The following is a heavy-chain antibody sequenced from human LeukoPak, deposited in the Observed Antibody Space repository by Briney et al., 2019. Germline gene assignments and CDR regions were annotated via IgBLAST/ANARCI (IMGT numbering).Heavy chain of an antibody. CDR2: IYYSGST. V-gene: IGHV4-59*01. J-gene: IGHJ6*02. CDR1: GGSISSYY. CDR3: ARFTGADYYYYGMDV. Sequence: SETLSLTCTVSGGSISSYYWSWIRQPPGKGLEWIGYIYYSGSTNYNSSLKSRVTISVDTSKNQFSLKLSSVTAADTAVYYCARFTGADYYYYGMDVWGQGTTVTVSS.